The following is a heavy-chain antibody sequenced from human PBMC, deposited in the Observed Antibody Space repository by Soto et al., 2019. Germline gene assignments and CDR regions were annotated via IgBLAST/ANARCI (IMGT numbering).Heavy chain of an antibody. CDR2: ISGSGGST. V-gene: IGHV3-23*01. Sequence: GGSLRLSCAVSGFMFSSYAMTWVRQAPGKGLEWVSSISGSGGSTYYSDSVRGRFTISRDNSKKMLYLEMNSLKGDDTAVYYWAKDGSWGDHYYFDNWGQGTLVTVSS. D-gene: IGHD2-21*02. CDR1: GFMFSSYA. CDR3: AKDGSWGDHYYFDN. J-gene: IGHJ4*02.